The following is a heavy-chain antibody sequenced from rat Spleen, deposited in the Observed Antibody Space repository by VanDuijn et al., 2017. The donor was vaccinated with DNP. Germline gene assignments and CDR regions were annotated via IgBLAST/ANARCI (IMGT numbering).Heavy chain of an antibody. CDR1: GFTFSNYD. Sequence: EVQLVESGGGLVRPGRSLKLSCAASGFTFSNYDMAWVRQAPTKGLEWVASISPSGGSTYYRDSVKGRFTVSRDNAKSSLYLQMDSLRSEDTATYYCARHLEDYWGQGVTVTVSS. D-gene: IGHD4-2*01. V-gene: IGHV5-25*01. J-gene: IGHJ2*01. CDR2: ISPSGGST. CDR3: ARHLEDY.